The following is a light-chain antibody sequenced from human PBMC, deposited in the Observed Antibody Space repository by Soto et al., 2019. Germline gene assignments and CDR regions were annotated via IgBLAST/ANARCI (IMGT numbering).Light chain of an antibody. J-gene: IGLJ2*01. CDR2: DVS. CDR3: SSYTCSSTYVV. CDR1: SSDVGGYNY. V-gene: IGLV2-14*01. Sequence: QSALTQPASVSGSPGQSITISCTGTSSDVGGYNYVSWYQQHPGNAPKLMIYDVSNRPSGVSNRFSGSKSGNTASLTISGLQAEDEADYYCSSYTCSSTYVVFGGGTKLTVL.